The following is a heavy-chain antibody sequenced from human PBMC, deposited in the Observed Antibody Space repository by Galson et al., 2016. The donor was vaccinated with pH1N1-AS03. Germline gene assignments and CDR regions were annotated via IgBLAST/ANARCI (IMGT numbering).Heavy chain of an antibody. CDR2: IFYIGDT. D-gene: IGHD2-15*01. CDR1: GGSISSYY. CDR3: GRHLRSSYSMDV. Sequence: ETLSLTCTVSGGSISSYYWSWIRQPPGKGLEWIGQIFYIGDTLYTPSLRGRVTMSVDTSKNQLSLRLSSVTAADTAVYYCGRHLRSSYSMDVWGQGTTVTVSS. V-gene: IGHV4-59*08. J-gene: IGHJ6*02.